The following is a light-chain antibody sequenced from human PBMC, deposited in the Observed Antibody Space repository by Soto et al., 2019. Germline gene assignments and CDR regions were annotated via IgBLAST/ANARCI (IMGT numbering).Light chain of an antibody. CDR1: SGHSSNN. CDR2: LESSGSY. Sequence: QPVLTQSSSASASLGSSVKLTCTLSSGHSSNNIAWHQQQPGKAPRYLMNLESSGSYNKGSGVPDRFSGSSSGADRYLTISNLQFEDEADYYCETWDSNSRVFGGGTKVTVL. V-gene: IGLV4-60*02. CDR3: ETWDSNSRV. J-gene: IGLJ3*02.